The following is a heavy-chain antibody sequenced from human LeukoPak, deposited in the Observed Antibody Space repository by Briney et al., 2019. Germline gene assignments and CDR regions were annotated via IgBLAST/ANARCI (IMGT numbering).Heavy chain of an antibody. CDR2: IIPILGIA. V-gene: IGHV1-69*02. Sequence: SVKVSCEASGGTFSSYTISWVRQAPGQGLEWMGRIIPILGIANYAQKFQGRVTITADKSTSTAYMELSSLRSEDTAVYYCARLSDSSGYYYLQDFDYWGQGTLVTVSS. J-gene: IGHJ4*02. CDR3: ARLSDSSGYYYLQDFDY. D-gene: IGHD3-22*01. CDR1: GGTFSSYT.